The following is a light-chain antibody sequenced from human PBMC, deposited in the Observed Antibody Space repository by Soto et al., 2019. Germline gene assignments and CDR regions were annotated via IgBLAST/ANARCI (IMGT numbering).Light chain of an antibody. Sequence: VLTQSPGNLSLSPGERATLSCRAIQSFSSSYLAWYQQKPGQAPRLLIYGASSMATGIPYRFSGSGSGTDFTLTISRLEPEDFAVYYCQQYGSSRLTFGGGTKVDIK. J-gene: IGKJ4*01. CDR3: QQYGSSRLT. V-gene: IGKV3-20*01. CDR1: QSFSSSY. CDR2: GAS.